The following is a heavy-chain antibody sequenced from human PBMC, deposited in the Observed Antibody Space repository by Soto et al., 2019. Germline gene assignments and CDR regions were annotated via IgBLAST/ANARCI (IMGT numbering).Heavy chain of an antibody. CDR1: GGSISSSSYY. Sequence: QLQLQESGPGLVKPSETLSLTCTVSGGSISSSSYYWGWIRQPPGKGLEWIGSIYYSGSTYYNPSLKSRVTIYVDTSKNQLSLKLSSVTAADTAVYYCARDTVTTSGDGGNWFDPWGQGTLVTVSS. CDR3: ARDTVTTSGDGGNWFDP. J-gene: IGHJ5*02. CDR2: IYYSGST. D-gene: IGHD4-17*01. V-gene: IGHV4-39*01.